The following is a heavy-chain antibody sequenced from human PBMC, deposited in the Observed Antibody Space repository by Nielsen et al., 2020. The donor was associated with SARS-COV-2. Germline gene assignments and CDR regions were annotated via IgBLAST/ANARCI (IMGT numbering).Heavy chain of an antibody. CDR2: ISGSGGST. Sequence: GESLKISCAASGFTFSTYAMAWVRQAPGKGPEWVSAISGSGGSTYYADSVKGRFTISRDNSKNTLYLQMNSLRAEDTAVYYCAKEGGWAISTSWFDPWGQGTLVTVSS. CDR1: GFTFSTYA. V-gene: IGHV3-23*01. D-gene: IGHD3-16*01. J-gene: IGHJ5*02. CDR3: AKEGGWAISTSWFDP.